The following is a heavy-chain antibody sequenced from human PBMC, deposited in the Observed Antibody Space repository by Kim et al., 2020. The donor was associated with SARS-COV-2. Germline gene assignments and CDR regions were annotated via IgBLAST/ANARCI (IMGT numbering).Heavy chain of an antibody. CDR3: AKIPLYSSTLGTFDY. J-gene: IGHJ4*02. CDR2: ISYDGSNK. V-gene: IGHV3-30*18. D-gene: IGHD6-13*01. CDR1: GFTFSSYG. Sequence: GGSLRLSCAASGFTFSSYGMHWVRQAPGKGLEWVAVISYDGSNKYYADSVKGRFTISRDNSKNTLYLQMNSLRAEDTAVYYCAKIPLYSSTLGTFDYWGQGTLVTVSS.